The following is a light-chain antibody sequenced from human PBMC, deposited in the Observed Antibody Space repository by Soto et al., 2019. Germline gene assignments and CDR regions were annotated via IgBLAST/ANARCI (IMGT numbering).Light chain of an antibody. CDR2: GAS. Sequence: EIVMTHSPATLSVSPGERATLSCRASQTLYNNLAWYQHKLGQAPRLLIYGASARATDIPARFSGSGSGTQFTLTISGLPSEDFAIYYCQQYSDWPLTFGGGTKVEIK. CDR1: QTLYNN. J-gene: IGKJ4*01. CDR3: QQYSDWPLT. V-gene: IGKV3-15*01.